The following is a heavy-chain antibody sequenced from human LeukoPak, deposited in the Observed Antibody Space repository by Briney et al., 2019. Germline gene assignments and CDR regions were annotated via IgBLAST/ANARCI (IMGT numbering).Heavy chain of an antibody. D-gene: IGHD6-13*01. J-gene: IGHJ4*02. Sequence: PGGSLRLSCAASGFTFSSYSMNWVRQAPGKGLEWVSSISSSSSYIYYADSVKGRFTISRDNAKNSLYLQMNNLRAEDTAVYYCASTTQPSSSWYEEEEELERPTFEPDYWGQGTLVTVSS. CDR3: ASTTQPSSSWYEEEEELERPTFEPDY. CDR1: GFTFSSYS. V-gene: IGHV3-21*01. CDR2: ISSSSSYI.